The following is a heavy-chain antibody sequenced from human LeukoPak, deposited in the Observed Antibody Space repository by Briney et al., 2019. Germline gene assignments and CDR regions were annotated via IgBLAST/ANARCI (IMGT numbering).Heavy chain of an antibody. CDR3: ARTKATHSGSYSGIDY. CDR2: ISTRSSYT. D-gene: IGHD3-10*01. Sequence: PGGSLRLSCAASGFTFSDYYMSWIRQAPGKGLEWVSYISTRSSYTNYVDSVKGRFTISRDNAKNSLYLQMNSLRAEDTAVYYCARTKATHSGSYSGIDYWGQGTLVTVSS. CDR1: GFTFSDYY. J-gene: IGHJ4*02. V-gene: IGHV3-11*03.